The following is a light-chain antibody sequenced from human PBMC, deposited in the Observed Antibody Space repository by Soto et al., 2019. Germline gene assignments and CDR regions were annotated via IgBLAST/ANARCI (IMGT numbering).Light chain of an antibody. CDR2: KAS. V-gene: IGKV1-5*03. CDR1: QSIDSW. J-gene: IGKJ5*01. Sequence: DIQMTQSPSTMSASVGDRVTITCRASQSIDSWLAWYQQKPGKAPKFLMYKASNLESGVPSRFSGSGSETEFSLTITSLQPEDFATYYCQQLFDSPITFGQGTRLEIK. CDR3: QQLFDSPIT.